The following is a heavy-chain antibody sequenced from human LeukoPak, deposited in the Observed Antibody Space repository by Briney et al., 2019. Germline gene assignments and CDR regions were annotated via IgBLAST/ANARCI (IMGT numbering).Heavy chain of an antibody. Sequence: ASVMVSCKASGGTFSSYAISWVRQAPGQGLEWMGRIIPIFGTANYAQKFQGRVTITTDESTSTAYMELSSLRSEDTAVYYCASYSSGWSYYYYMDVWGKGTTVTVSS. V-gene: IGHV1-69*05. CDR2: IIPIFGTA. J-gene: IGHJ6*03. CDR3: ASYSSGWSYYYYMDV. CDR1: GGTFSSYA. D-gene: IGHD6-19*01.